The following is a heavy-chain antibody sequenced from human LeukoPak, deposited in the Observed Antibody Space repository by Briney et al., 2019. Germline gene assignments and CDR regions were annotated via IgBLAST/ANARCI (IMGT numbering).Heavy chain of an antibody. Sequence: SETLSLTCAVSGGSFSDYYWNWIRQPPGKGLEWIGEIEHSGSTKYNPSLTSRVTISVDTSKNQFSLKLSSVTAADTAVYYCARTSGDWLSWAWIGVDVWGQGTTVTVSS. CDR2: IEHSGST. V-gene: IGHV4-34*01. CDR1: GGSFSDYY. D-gene: IGHD3-9*01. CDR3: ARTSGDWLSWAWIGVDV. J-gene: IGHJ6*02.